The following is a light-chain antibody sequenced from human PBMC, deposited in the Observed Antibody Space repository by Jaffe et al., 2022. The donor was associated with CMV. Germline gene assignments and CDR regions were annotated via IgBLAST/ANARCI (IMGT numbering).Light chain of an antibody. Sequence: QSALTQPASVSGSPGQSITISCTETGSDVGGYNYVSWYQQHPGKAPKLIIYDVSNRPSGVSIRFSGSKSGNTASLTISGLQAEDEADYYCTSYTVTTKLFGGGTKLTVL. CDR2: DVS. CDR1: GSDVGGYNY. V-gene: IGLV2-14*03. J-gene: IGLJ2*01. CDR3: TSYTVTTKL.